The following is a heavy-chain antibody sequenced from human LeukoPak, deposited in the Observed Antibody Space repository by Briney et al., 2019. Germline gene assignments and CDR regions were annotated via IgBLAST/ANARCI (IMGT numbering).Heavy chain of an antibody. V-gene: IGHV4-28*01. CDR3: ASFRTGHFGY. CDR1: GYSISSSNW. Sequence: SDTLSLTCAVSGYSISSSNWWGWIRQPPGKGLEWIGYIYYSGSTYYNPPLKSRVTMSVDTSKNQFSLKLSSVTAVDTAVYYCASFRTGHFGYWGQGTLVTVSS. J-gene: IGHJ4*02. D-gene: IGHD1-1*01. CDR2: IYYSGST.